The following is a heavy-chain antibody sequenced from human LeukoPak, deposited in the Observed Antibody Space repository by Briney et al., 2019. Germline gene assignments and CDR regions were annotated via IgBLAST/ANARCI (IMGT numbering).Heavy chain of an antibody. V-gene: IGHV3-11*01. CDR2: ISSGGSTI. CDR3: ARAGHGYKYGLDY. CDR1: GFTFSDHY. Sequence: GGSLRLSCAASGFTFSDHYMSWPRQAPGKGLEWVSYISSGGSTISYADSVKGRFTISRDNAKNSLYLQMNSLRAEDTAVYYCARAGHGYKYGLDYWGQGTLVTVSS. J-gene: IGHJ4*02. D-gene: IGHD5-18*01.